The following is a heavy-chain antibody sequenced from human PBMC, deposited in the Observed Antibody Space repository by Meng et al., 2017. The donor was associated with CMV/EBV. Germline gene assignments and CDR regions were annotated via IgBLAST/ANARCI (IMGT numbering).Heavy chain of an antibody. CDR2: INHSGST. V-gene: IGHV4-34*01. J-gene: IGHJ6*02. CDR3: ARGGAANYYYYGMDV. CDR1: GGSFSGYY. D-gene: IGHD2-15*01. Sequence: SETLSLTCAVYGGSFSGYYWSWIRQPPGKGLEWIGEINHSGSTNYNPSLKSRVTIPVDTSKNQFSLKLSSVTAADTAVYYCARGGAANYYYYGMDVWGQGTTVTVSS.